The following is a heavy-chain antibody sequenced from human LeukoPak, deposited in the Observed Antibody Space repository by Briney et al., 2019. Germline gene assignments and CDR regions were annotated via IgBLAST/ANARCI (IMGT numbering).Heavy chain of an antibody. D-gene: IGHD6-13*01. CDR3: AKGGSSWSEFDY. CDR2: ISARGGLT. V-gene: IGHV3-23*01. J-gene: IGHJ4*02. Sequence: PGGSLRLSCGASGFTFSSYAMSGVRKAPGKGLEGGSGISARGGLTYYADSVKGRFTISRDNSKNTLHLQMNSLRDDDTAVYYCAKGGSSWSEFDYWGQGTLVTVSS. CDR1: GFTFSSYA.